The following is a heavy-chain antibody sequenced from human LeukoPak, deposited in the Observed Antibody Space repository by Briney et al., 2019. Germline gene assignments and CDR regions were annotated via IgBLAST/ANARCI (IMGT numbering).Heavy chain of an antibody. J-gene: IGHJ6*03. CDR2: VNHIGSA. CDR3: ARDGVLWFGELWDV. D-gene: IGHD3-10*01. Sequence: SETLSLTCAVYGVPLSGYYWTWIRQPPGKGREWVGEVNHIGSANYNPSLTSRLTISVDTSKHQFYLKLSSVTAADTAVYYCARDGVLWFGELWDVWGKGTTVTVS. CDR1: GVPLSGYY. V-gene: IGHV4-34*10.